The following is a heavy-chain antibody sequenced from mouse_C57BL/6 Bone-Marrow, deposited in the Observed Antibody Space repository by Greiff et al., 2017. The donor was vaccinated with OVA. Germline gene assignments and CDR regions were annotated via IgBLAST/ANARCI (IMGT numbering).Heavy chain of an antibody. J-gene: IGHJ2*01. V-gene: IGHV1-64*01. D-gene: IGHD2-3*01. Sequence: QVQLQQPGAELVKPGASVKLSCKASGYTFTSYWMHWVKQRPGQGLEWIGMIHPNSGSTKYNEKFKSKATLTVDKSSSTAYMQLSSLTSEDSAVYYCAREDGYSYYFDYWGQGTTLTVSS. CDR3: AREDGYSYYFDY. CDR1: GYTFTSYW. CDR2: IHPNSGST.